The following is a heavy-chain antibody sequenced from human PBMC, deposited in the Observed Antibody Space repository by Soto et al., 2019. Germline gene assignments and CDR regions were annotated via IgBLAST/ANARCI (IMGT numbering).Heavy chain of an antibody. CDR2: IIPIFGTA. J-gene: IGHJ4*02. CDR1: GGTFSSYA. D-gene: IGHD3-22*01. Sequence: SVKISCKASGGTFSSYAISWVRQAPGQGLEWMGGIIPIFGTANYAQKFQGRVTITADESTSTAYMELSSLRSEDTAVYYCARDYYYDSSGYYFEYWGKGTLVTVS. V-gene: IGHV1-69*13. CDR3: ARDYYYDSSGYYFEY.